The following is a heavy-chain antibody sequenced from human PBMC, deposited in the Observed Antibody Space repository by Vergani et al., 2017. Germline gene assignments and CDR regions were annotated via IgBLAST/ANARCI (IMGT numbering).Heavy chain of an antibody. CDR2: INPNSGGT. D-gene: IGHD3-3*01. V-gene: IGHV1-2*02. CDR1: GYTFTGYY. Sequence: QVQLVQSGAEVKKPGASVKVSCKASGYTFTGYYMHWVRQAPGQGLEWMGWINPNSGGTNYAQKFQGRVTMTRDTSISTAYMELSRLRSDDTAVYYCARIGVIGVVIDSHWFDPWGQGTLVTVSS. J-gene: IGHJ5*02. CDR3: ARIGVIGVVIDSHWFDP.